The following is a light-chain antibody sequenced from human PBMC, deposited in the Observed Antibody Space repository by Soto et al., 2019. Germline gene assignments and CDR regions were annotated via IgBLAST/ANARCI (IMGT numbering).Light chain of an antibody. CDR3: SSYTSSSTF. V-gene: IGLV2-14*01. Sequence: QSVLTQPASVSGSPGQSITISCTGTSSDVGGYNYVSWYQQHPGKAPKLMIYDDSNRPSGVSNRFSGSKSGNTASLTISGLQAEDEADYYCSSYTSSSTFFGTGTKVTVL. CDR2: DDS. J-gene: IGLJ1*01. CDR1: SSDVGGYNY.